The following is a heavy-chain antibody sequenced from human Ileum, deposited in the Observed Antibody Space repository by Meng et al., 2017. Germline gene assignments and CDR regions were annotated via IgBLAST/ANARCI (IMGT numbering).Heavy chain of an antibody. Sequence: GESLKISCAASGFVFGNFAMNWVRQAPGKGLEWVSSIGGHGGDRFYVDSVKGRFTVSRDNSKNTMYLQLNSLRVEDTAVYYCAKDRESYNSVWDACDIWGQGTVVTVSS. CDR2: IGGHGGDR. V-gene: IGHV3-23*01. D-gene: IGHD3-16*01. CDR1: GFVFGNFA. CDR3: AKDRESYNSVWDACDI. J-gene: IGHJ3*02.